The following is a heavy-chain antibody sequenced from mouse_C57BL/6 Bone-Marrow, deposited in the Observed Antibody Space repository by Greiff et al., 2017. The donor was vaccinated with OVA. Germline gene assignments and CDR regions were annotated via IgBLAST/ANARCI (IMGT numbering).Heavy chain of an antibody. CDR1: GLTFSDYY. CDR2: ISNGGGST. CDR3: ARGDFYAMDY. V-gene: IGHV5-12*01. D-gene: IGHD3-3*01. Sequence: EVMLVESGGGLVQPGGSLKLSCAASGLTFSDYYMYWVRQTPEKRLEWVAYISNGGGSTYYPDTVKGRFTISRDNAKNTLYLQMSRLKSEDTAMYYCARGDFYAMDYWGQGTSVTVPS. J-gene: IGHJ4*01.